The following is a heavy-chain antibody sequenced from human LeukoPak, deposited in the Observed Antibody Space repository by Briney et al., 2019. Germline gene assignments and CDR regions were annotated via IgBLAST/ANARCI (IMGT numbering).Heavy chain of an antibody. Sequence: VASVKVSCKASGYTFTSYGISWVRQAPGQGLEWMGWISAYNGNTNYAQKLQGRVTMTTDTSTSTAYMELRSLRSDDTAVYYCARGRQQPVQGTYYYYYYMDVWGKGTTVTVSS. D-gene: IGHD6-13*01. CDR1: GYTFTSYG. J-gene: IGHJ6*03. CDR2: ISAYNGNT. CDR3: ARGRQQPVQGTYYYYYYMDV. V-gene: IGHV1-18*01.